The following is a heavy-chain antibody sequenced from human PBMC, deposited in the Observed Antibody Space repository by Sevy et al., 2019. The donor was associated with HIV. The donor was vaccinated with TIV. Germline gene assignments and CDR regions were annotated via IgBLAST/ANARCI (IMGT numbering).Heavy chain of an antibody. J-gene: IGHJ4*02. CDR1: GFSYSSYG. V-gene: IGHV3-30*02. CDR2: IQYDGSNK. CDR3: VKEGGGEGGDH. D-gene: IGHD2-21*01. Sequence: GGSLRLSCAASGFSYSSYGMHWVRQAPGKGLEWVAYIQYDGSNKDYADSVKGRFTISRVNSKNTLDLQMNSLGVEDTAVYYCVKEGGGEGGDHWGQGTLVTVSS.